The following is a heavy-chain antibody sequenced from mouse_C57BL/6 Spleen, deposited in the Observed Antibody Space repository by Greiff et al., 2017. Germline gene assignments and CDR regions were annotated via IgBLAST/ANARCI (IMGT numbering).Heavy chain of an antibody. J-gene: IGHJ4*01. D-gene: IGHD2-3*01. CDR2: ISYDGSN. CDR3: GYDGYYPYARDY. CDR1: GYSITSGYY. Sequence: EVKLMESGPGLVKPSQSLSLTCSVTGYSITSGYYWNWIRQFPGNKLEWMGYISYDGSNNYNPSLKNRISITRDTSKNQFFLKLNSVTTEDTATYYCGYDGYYPYARDYWGQGTSVTVSS. V-gene: IGHV3-6*01.